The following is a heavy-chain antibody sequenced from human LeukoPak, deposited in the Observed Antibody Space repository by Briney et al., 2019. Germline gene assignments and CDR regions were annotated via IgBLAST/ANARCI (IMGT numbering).Heavy chain of an antibody. CDR3: AVGHYYHSSGYLFDS. J-gene: IGHJ4*02. CDR2: IYYSGST. Sequence: SETLSLTCTVSGGSISTGDYYGSWIRQPPGKGLEYIGYIYYSGSTYYNPSLKGRITISVDTSKNQFSLKLSSVPAADTAVYYCAVGHYYHSSGYLFDSWGQGTLVTVSS. CDR1: GGSISTGDYY. D-gene: IGHD3-22*01. V-gene: IGHV4-30-4*01.